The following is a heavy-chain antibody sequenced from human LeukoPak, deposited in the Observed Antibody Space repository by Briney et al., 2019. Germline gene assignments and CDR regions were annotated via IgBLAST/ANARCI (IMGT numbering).Heavy chain of an antibody. CDR3: ARVAYYYDSSGPDAFDI. CDR2: IYYSGST. D-gene: IGHD3-22*01. Sequence: SETLSLTCTVSGSSISNYYWSWIRQPPGKGLEWIGYIYYSGSTNDNPSLKSRVTISIDTSKNQFSLKLSSVTAADTAVYYCARVAYYYDSSGPDAFDIWGQGTMVTVSS. V-gene: IGHV4-59*01. CDR1: GSSISNYY. J-gene: IGHJ3*02.